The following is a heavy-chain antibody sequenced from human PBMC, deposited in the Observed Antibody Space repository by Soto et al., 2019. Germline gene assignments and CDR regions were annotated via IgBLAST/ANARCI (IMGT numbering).Heavy chain of an antibody. J-gene: IGHJ4*02. Sequence: QLQLQESGPGLVKPSETLSLTCTVSGGSISSSGYYWGWIRQPPGKGLEWLGSIYYSGNTYYNPSLKSRVTISVDTSKNQFSLKLSSVTAADTAVYSCARIKGYYDSSHYYFDYWGQGTLVTVSS. CDR1: GGSISSSGYY. CDR2: IYYSGNT. CDR3: ARIKGYYDSSHYYFDY. V-gene: IGHV4-39*01. D-gene: IGHD3-22*01.